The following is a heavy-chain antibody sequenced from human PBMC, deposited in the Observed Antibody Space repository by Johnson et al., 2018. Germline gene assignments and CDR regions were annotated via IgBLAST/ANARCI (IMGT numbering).Heavy chain of an antibody. J-gene: IGHJ4*01. Sequence: VQLVQSGGVVVQPGGSLRLSCAASGFTFDDYTMHWVRQAPGKGLEWVSLISWDGGSTYYADSVKGRFTISRDNSKNSPYLQIDSLRAAETAVYFWAKDQDGSNSFYDSRWYYSLDSWGHGTLVTVSS. CDR1: GFTFDDYT. V-gene: IGHV3-43*01. D-gene: IGHD3-22*01. CDR3: AKDQDGSNSFYDSRWYYSLDS. CDR2: ISWDGGST.